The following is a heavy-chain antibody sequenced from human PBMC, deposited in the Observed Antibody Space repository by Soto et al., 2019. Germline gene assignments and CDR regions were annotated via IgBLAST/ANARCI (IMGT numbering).Heavy chain of an antibody. J-gene: IGHJ4*02. CDR1: GFSLSTSGVG. V-gene: IGHV2-5*02. Sequence: QITLKESGPTLVKPTQTLTLTCTFSGFSLSTSGVGVGWIRQPPGKALEWLALIYWDDDKRYSPSLKSRLTITKDTSKSHVVLTMTNMDPVDTATYYCALAYYYGSGSYFTYYFDYWGQGTLVTVSS. D-gene: IGHD3-10*01. CDR2: IYWDDDK. CDR3: ALAYYYGSGSYFTYYFDY.